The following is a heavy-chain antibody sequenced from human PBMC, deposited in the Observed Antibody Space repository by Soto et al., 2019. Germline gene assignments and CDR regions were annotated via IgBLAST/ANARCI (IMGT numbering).Heavy chain of an antibody. CDR3: ARRRKLAPRGFDD. D-gene: IGHD6-6*01. Sequence: SETLSLTCTVSGGSISSSSYYWGWIRQPPGKGLEWIGSIYYSGSTYYNPSLKSRVTMSVDTSKNQFSLKLSSVTAADTAVYYWARRRKLAPRGFDDWGQGTLVTVSS. V-gene: IGHV4-39*01. J-gene: IGHJ4*02. CDR1: GGSISSSSYY. CDR2: IYYSGST.